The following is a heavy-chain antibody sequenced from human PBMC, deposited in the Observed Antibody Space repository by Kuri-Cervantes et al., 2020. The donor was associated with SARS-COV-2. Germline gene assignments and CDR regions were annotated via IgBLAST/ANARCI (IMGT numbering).Heavy chain of an antibody. CDR3: ARHDDSXNFALDY. D-gene: IGHD4-17*01. J-gene: IGHJ4*02. CDR2: INPNSGGT. CDR1: GYTFTGYY. Sequence: ASVKVSCKASGYTFTGYYMHWVRQAPGQGLEWMGWINPNSGGTNYAQKFQGWVTMTRDTSISTVYMELSRLRSDDTAVXYCARHDDSXNFALDYWGQGTLVTVSS. V-gene: IGHV1-2*04.